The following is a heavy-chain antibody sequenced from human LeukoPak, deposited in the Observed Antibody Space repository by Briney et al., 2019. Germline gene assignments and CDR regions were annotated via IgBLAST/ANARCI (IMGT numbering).Heavy chain of an antibody. CDR3: ARDIVVVPAATDYYYYMDV. Sequence: GGSLRLSCAASGFTFSSYWMHWVRQAPGKGLVWVSRINTDGSSTSYADSVKGRFTISRDNAKNSLYLQMNSLRAEDTAVYYCARDIVVVPAATDYYYYMDVWGKGTTVTVSS. CDR2: INTDGSST. D-gene: IGHD2-2*01. V-gene: IGHV3-74*01. J-gene: IGHJ6*03. CDR1: GFTFSSYW.